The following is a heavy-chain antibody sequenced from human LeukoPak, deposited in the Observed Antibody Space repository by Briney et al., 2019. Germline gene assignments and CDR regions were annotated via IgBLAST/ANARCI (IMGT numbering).Heavy chain of an antibody. J-gene: IGHJ4*02. V-gene: IGHV3-74*01. CDR1: GFTLSNSW. CDR3: VRDGEYSHGIDFDY. CDR2: TNGAGSDT. Sequence: GGSLRLSCAASGFTLSNSWMHWVRQAPGKGLVWVSRTNGAGSDTSYADSVKGRFTISRDSATNTLYLQMNSLRAGDTAIYYCVRDGEYSHGIDFDYWGQGALVTVSP. D-gene: IGHD5-18*01.